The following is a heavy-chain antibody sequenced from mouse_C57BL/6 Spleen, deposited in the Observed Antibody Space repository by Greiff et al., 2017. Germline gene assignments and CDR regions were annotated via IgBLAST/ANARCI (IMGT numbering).Heavy chain of an antibody. CDR1: GYSFTSGYD. D-gene: IGHD2-13*01. J-gene: IGHJ4*01. V-gene: IGHV3-1*01. CDR3: ARGDCVYAMDY. CDR2: RSYSGST. Sequence: VQLQQSGPGMVKPSQSLSLSCTVTGYSFTSGYDWHWIRPRPGNKLEWMSYRSYSGSTNYNPSLKSRISITHDTSKNHFFLKLNSVTTEDTATYDCARGDCVYAMDYWGQGTSVTVSS.